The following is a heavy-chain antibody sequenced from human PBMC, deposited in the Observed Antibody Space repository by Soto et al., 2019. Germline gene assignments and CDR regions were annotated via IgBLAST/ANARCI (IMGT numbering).Heavy chain of an antibody. CDR1: GGTFSMST. CDR2: IIPLLGRT. CDR3: ARDRGDDYGDYA. J-gene: IGHJ5*02. V-gene: IGHV1-69*08. D-gene: IGHD4-17*01. Sequence: QVQLVQSGAEVKEPGSSVRVSCRASGGTFSMSTFSWVRQAPGQGLGWMGRIIPLLGRTDYAEKFQGRGTITADKSTSTAYVELTSLTSEDPAVYYCARDRGDDYGDYALGQGTLVTVSS.